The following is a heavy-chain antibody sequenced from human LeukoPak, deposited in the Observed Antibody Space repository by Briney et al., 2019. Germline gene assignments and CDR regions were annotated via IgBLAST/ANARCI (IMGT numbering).Heavy chain of an antibody. J-gene: IGHJ4*02. V-gene: IGHV3-30*02. CDR3: ATQLSSGWPLRHLPFDY. Sequence: GGSLRLSCVTSGFPLSTYGVHWVRQAPGSGLEWLAYIHYDGYTTNYADSVKGRFTISRENSKNTLYLQMNSLRSEDTAVYYCATQLSSGWPLRHLPFDYWGQGTLVTVSS. CDR2: IHYDGYTT. D-gene: IGHD3-22*01. CDR1: GFPLSTYG.